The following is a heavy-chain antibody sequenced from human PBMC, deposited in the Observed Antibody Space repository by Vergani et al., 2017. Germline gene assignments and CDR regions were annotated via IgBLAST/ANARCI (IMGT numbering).Heavy chain of an antibody. D-gene: IGHD3-22*01. CDR1: GYTFTSYG. V-gene: IGHV1-18*04. CDR3: AREEGSSGSPRGMYYYGMDV. Sequence: QVQLVPSGAEVKKPGASVKVSCKASGYTFTSYGISWVRQAPGQGLEWMGWISAYNGNTNYAQKPQGRVTMTTDTSTSTAYMELRSLRSDDTAVYYCAREEGSSGSPRGMYYYGMDVWGQGTTVTVSS. J-gene: IGHJ6*02. CDR2: ISAYNGNT.